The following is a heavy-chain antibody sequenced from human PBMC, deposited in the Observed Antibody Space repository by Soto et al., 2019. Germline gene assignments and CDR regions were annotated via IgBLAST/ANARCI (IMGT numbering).Heavy chain of an antibody. V-gene: IGHV4-59*01. Sequence: PSETLSLTCTVSGDSISSYSWSWIRQPPGKGLEWIGYIYYSGSTNYNPSLKSRVTISVDTSKNQFSLKLSSVTAADTAVYYCARDHHYYDTTNYAFDIWGQGTMVTVSS. CDR1: GDSISSYS. CDR3: ARDHHYYDTTNYAFDI. J-gene: IGHJ3*02. D-gene: IGHD3-22*01. CDR2: IYYSGST.